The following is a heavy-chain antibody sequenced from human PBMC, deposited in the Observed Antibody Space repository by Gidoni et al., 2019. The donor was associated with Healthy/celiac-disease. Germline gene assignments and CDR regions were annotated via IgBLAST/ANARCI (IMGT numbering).Heavy chain of an antibody. D-gene: IGHD1-1*01. CDR2: INHSGST. Sequence: QVQLQQWGAGLLQPSDTLSLTCAVYGGSFSGYYWSWFRQPPGKGLEWIGEINHSGSTNDNPSLKSRVTISVDTSKNQFALKLSSVTAADTAVYYCARGWGWKPRQPDYWGQGTLVTVSS. CDR3: ARGWGWKPRQPDY. CDR1: GGSFSGYY. J-gene: IGHJ4*02. V-gene: IGHV4-34*01.